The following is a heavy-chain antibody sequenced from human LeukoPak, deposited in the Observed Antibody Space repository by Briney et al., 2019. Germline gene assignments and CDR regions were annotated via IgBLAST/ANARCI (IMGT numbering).Heavy chain of an antibody. CDR3: ARGGMGIQLWSFDY. J-gene: IGHJ4*02. D-gene: IGHD5-18*01. Sequence: ASVKVSCKTSGYTFTTYYMRWVRQAPGQGLEWMGIINPSGGSTMYAQKFQGRVTMTRDTSTSTVYMEVSSLRSEDTAVYYCARGGMGIQLWSFDYWGQGTLVTVSS. CDR2: INPSGGST. V-gene: IGHV1-46*01. CDR1: GYTFTTYY.